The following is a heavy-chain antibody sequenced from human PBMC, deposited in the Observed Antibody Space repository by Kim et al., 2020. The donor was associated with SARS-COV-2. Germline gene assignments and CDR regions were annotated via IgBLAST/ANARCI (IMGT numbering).Heavy chain of an antibody. J-gene: IGHJ6*02. V-gene: IGHV4-34*01. Sequence: SETMSLTCAVYGGSFSGYYWSWIRQPPGKGLEWIGEINHSGSTNYNPSLKSRVTISVDTSKNQFSLKLSSVTAADTAVYYCARGVGGAARPENYYYYYGMDVWGQGTTVTVSS. D-gene: IGHD6-6*01. CDR1: GGSFSGYY. CDR2: INHSGST. CDR3: ARGVGGAARPENYYYYYGMDV.